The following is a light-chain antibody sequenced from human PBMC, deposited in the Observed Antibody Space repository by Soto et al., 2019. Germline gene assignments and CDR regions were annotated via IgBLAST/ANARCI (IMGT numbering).Light chain of an antibody. CDR3: QQFYNYPRT. Sequence: AIRMTQSPSSFSAYTADRVSRTCLATQDIGTYLAWYQQIPGKAPKLLIYDASTLQTGVPSRFSGSGSGTDFTLTISYLQSEDFGTYYCQQFYNYPRTFGQGTKVDIK. CDR2: DAS. V-gene: IGKV1-8*01. CDR1: QDIGTY. J-gene: IGKJ1*01.